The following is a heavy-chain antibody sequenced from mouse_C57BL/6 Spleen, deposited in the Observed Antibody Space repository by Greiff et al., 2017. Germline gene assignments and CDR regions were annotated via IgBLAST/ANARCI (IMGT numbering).Heavy chain of an antibody. Sequence: DVMLVESGEGLVKPGGSLKLSCAASGFTFSSYAMSWVRQTPEKRLEWVAYISSGGDYIYYADTVKGRFTISRDNARNTLYLQMSSLKSEDTAMYYCTRDRDYDYDVGFAYWGQGTLVTVSA. V-gene: IGHV5-9-1*02. CDR3: TRDRDYDYDVGFAY. CDR2: ISSGGDYI. J-gene: IGHJ3*01. CDR1: GFTFSSYA. D-gene: IGHD2-4*01.